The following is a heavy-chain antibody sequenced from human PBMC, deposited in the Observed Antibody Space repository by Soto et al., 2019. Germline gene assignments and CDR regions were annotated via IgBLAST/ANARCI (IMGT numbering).Heavy chain of an antibody. V-gene: IGHV3-23*01. CDR3: VKNSGWFNT. CDR1: GFTFGTTD. D-gene: IGHD3-10*01. J-gene: IGHJ5*02. CDR2: IDGSGGIT. Sequence: QLLQSGGGLVQPGGSLTLSCAASGFTFGTTDMSWVRQAPGEGLEWVSTIDGSGGITYYADSVKGRFNISRDNSRNTVYLQMNSLRGDDTGLYYCVKNSGWFNTWGQGALVTVSS.